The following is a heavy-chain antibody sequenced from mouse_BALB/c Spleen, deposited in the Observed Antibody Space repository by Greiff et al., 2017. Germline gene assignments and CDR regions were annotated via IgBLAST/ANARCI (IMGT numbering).Heavy chain of an antibody. V-gene: IGHV1-82*01. D-gene: IGHD2-14*01. CDR3: ARHRYDDGAWFAY. J-gene: IGHJ3*01. CDR1: GYAFSSSW. CDR2: IYPGDGDT. Sequence: QVQLQQSGPELVKPGASVKISCKASGYAFSSSWMNWVKQRPGQGLEWIGRIYPGDGDTNYNGKFKGKATLTADKSSSTAYMQLSSLTSVDSAVYFCARHRYDDGAWFAYWGQGTLVTVSA.